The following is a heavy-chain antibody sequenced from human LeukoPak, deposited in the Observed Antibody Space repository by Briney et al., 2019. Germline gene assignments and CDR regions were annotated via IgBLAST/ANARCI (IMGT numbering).Heavy chain of an antibody. CDR1: GFTFSSYS. CDR2: ISSSSSTI. CDR3: ARGVHYYDSSGYSTGDY. Sequence: GGSLRLSCAASGFTFSSYSMNWVRQAPGKGLEWVSYISSSSSTIYYADSVKGRFTISRDNAKNSLYLQMNSLRAEDTAVNYCARGVHYYDSSGYSTGDYWGQGTLVTVSS. D-gene: IGHD3-22*01. J-gene: IGHJ4*02. V-gene: IGHV3-48*01.